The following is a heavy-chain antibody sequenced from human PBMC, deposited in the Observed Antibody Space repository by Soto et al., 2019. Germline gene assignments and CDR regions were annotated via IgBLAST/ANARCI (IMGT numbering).Heavy chain of an antibody. Sequence: GGSLRLSCAASGFSFSTYEMNWVRQAPGKGLEWVSYISKNGIDIYYADSVKGRFTISRDNANNSLFLQMSSLRAEDTAVYYCAPRKSGSFNIGAFDIRGQGTMVTVS. CDR2: ISKNGIDI. J-gene: IGHJ3*02. CDR3: APRKSGSFNIGAFDI. V-gene: IGHV3-48*03. D-gene: IGHD3-10*01. CDR1: GFSFSTYE.